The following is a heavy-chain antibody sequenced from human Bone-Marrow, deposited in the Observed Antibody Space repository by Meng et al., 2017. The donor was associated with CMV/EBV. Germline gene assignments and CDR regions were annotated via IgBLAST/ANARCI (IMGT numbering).Heavy chain of an antibody. J-gene: IGHJ4*02. CDR2: IYYSGST. Sequence: SEPRSLTCIVSGGSASSGGYYWSWIRQPPGKGLEWIGYIYYSGSTKYNHSLKSRVTISVDTSKNPFSLELSSVTPADTAVYYCARVACGTSIVGVQDYWGQGTLVTVSS. CDR1: GGSASSGGYY. D-gene: IGHD1-26*01. CDR3: ARVACGTSIVGVQDY. V-gene: IGHV4-61*08.